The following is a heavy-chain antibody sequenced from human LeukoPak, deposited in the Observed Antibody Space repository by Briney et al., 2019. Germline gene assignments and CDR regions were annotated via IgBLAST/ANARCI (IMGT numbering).Heavy chain of an antibody. CDR1: GFTVSYNY. D-gene: IGHD6-19*01. Sequence: GGSLRLSCAASGFTVSYNYMSWVRQAPGKGLEWVSVIYSGGGTYYADSVKGRFTISRDNSKNTLYLQMNSLRAEDTAVYYCARGYSSGWYGGYWGQGTLVTVSS. CDR3: ARGYSSGWYGGY. CDR2: IYSGGGT. V-gene: IGHV3-53*01. J-gene: IGHJ4*02.